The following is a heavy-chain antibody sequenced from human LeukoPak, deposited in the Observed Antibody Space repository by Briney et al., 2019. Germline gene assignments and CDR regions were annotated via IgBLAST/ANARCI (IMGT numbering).Heavy chain of an antibody. CDR3: ARDNRELSWFDP. CDR1: GYTFTSYG. J-gene: IGHJ5*02. CDR2: ISAYNGNT. Sequence: ASVNVSCTASGYTFTSYGIRWVRQAPGQGLAWMGWISAYNGNTNYAQKLQGRVTMTTDTSTSTAYMELRSLRSDDTAVYYCARDNRELSWFDPWGQGTLVTVSS. D-gene: IGHD1-26*01. V-gene: IGHV1-18*01.